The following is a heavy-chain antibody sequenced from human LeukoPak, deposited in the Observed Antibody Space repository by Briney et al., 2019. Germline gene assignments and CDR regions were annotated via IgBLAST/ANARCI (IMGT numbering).Heavy chain of an antibody. V-gene: IGHV3-30*18. CDR3: AKEATSGSYWSVFY. CDR1: GFTFSSYG. Sequence: PGRSLRLSCAASGFTFSSYGMHWVRQAPGKGLEWVAVISYDGSSKYYADSVKGRFTISRDNSKNTLYLQMNSLRAEDTAVYYCAKEATSGSYWSVFYWGQGTLVTVSS. J-gene: IGHJ4*02. CDR2: ISYDGSSK. D-gene: IGHD3-10*01.